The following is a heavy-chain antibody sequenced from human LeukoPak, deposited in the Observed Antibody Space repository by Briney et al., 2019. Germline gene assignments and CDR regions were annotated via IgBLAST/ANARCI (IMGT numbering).Heavy chain of an antibody. CDR3: ARGKPNRFDP. V-gene: IGHV3-30*01. CDR2: ISYDGSNK. J-gene: IGHJ5*02. CDR1: GFTFSSYA. Sequence: GGSLRLSCAASGFTFSSYAMHWVRQAPGKGLEWVAVISYDGSNKYYADSVKGRFTISRDNSKNTLYLQMNSLRAEDTAVYYCARGKPNRFDPWGQGTLGTLPS.